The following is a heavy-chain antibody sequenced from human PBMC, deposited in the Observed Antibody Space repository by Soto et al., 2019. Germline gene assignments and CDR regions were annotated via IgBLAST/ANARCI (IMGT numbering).Heavy chain of an antibody. Sequence: PSETLSLTCAVYGGSFTSDYWNWIRQPPGKGLEWIGYTYYSGGPKYNPSLESRVTISVDTSQNQFSLRLTSVTAADTAVYYCAREREVVASMDVWGQGTSVTVSS. CDR2: TYYSGGP. CDR1: GGSFTSDY. V-gene: IGHV4-59*01. CDR3: AREREVVASMDV. J-gene: IGHJ6*02. D-gene: IGHD2-15*01.